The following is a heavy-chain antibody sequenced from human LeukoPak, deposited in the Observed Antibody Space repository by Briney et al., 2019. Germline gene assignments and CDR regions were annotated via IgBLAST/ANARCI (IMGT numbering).Heavy chain of an antibody. CDR1: GFTFNMYG. CDR2: IADSGGNT. D-gene: IGHD2/OR15-2a*01. J-gene: IGHJ4*02. Sequence: GGSLRLPCAASGFTFNMYGMGWVRQAPGKWPEWVAAIADSGGNTYYADSVKGRFTISRDNSRNTLSLQMNSLRAEDTAVYYCAKGHNNYYFTIDYWGQGTLVTVSS. CDR3: AKGHNNYYFTIDY. V-gene: IGHV3-23*01.